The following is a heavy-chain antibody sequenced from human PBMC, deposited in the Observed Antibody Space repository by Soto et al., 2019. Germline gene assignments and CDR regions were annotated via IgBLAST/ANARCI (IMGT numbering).Heavy chain of an antibody. D-gene: IGHD2-8*02. CDR3: GRCRTDSYAMHV. V-gene: IGHV1-18*01. Sequence: XSVKVSCKASGSIFSNYGIAWVRQAPGQGPEWMGWISSYNGRTNYAQNVKGRVVMTTDISTNTVYLELRSLRSDVTAIYYCGRCRTDSYAMHVWGQGTTVTVSS. J-gene: IGHJ6*02. CDR2: ISSYNGRT. CDR1: GSIFSNYG.